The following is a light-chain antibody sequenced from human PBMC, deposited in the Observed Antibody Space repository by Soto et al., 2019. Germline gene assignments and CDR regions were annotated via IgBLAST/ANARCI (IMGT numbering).Light chain of an antibody. Sequence: DIVMTQSPLSLPVTPGEPASISCRSSQSLLYSNGNNYLDWYLQKPGQSPQLMIYLASSRASGVHDRFRGSGSGTHFTLKISRVEAQDVGVYYCMQPLQTPYTFRQGTKLQIK. CDR3: MQPLQTPYT. J-gene: IGKJ2*01. CDR1: QSLLYSNGNNY. V-gene: IGKV2-28*01. CDR2: LAS.